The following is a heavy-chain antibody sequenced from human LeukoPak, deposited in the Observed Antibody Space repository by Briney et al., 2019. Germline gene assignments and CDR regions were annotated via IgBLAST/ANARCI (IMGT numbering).Heavy chain of an antibody. V-gene: IGHV4-39*07. CDR1: GDSISTSNSY. Sequence: SETLSLTCTVSGDSISTSNSYWGWIRQPPGKGLEWIGSIYHSGSTYYNPSLKSRVTISVDTSKNQFSLKLSSVTAADTAVYFCARGPYSYDSSGAFDIWGQGTMVTVSS. CDR3: ARGPYSYDSSGAFDI. J-gene: IGHJ3*02. D-gene: IGHD3-22*01. CDR2: IYHSGST.